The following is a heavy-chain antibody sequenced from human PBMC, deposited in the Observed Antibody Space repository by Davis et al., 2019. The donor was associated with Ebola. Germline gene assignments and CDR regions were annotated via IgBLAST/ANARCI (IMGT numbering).Heavy chain of an antibody. V-gene: IGHV4-59*01. CDR3: ARGNYGDYIVLYYYNMDV. CDR2: IHYLGNT. CDR1: GGSIHNYS. J-gene: IGHJ6*02. Sequence: MPSETLSLTCTVSGGSIHNYSWSWIRQPPGKGLEWIGNIHYLGNTNYNPSLKSRVTMSVDTSKNQFSLKLSSVTAADTAVYYCARGNYGDYIVLYYYNMDVWGQGTTVTVSS. D-gene: IGHD4-17*01.